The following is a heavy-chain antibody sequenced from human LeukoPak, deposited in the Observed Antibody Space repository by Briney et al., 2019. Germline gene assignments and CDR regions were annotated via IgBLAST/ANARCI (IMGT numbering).Heavy chain of an antibody. CDR2: ISSSESYI. CDR1: GVTFSDSA. V-gene: IGHV3-21*01. D-gene: IGHD3-3*01. CDR3: ARGAGTIFGEYYYYMDV. J-gene: IGHJ6*03. Sequence: KPGGSLRLSCAASGVTFSDSAMTWVRQVPVKGLEWVSSISSSESYIYYADSVKGRFTISRDNAKNSLYLQMNSLRADDTAVYHCARGAGTIFGEYYYYMDVWGKGTAVTVSS.